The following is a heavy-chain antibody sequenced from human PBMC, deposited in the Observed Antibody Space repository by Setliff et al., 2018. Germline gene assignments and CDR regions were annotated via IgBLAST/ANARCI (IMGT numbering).Heavy chain of an antibody. CDR3: ARGPRITIFGVVSLSLYGMDV. CDR2: INPNSGGT. CDR1: GYTFPGYY. Sequence: ASVKVSCKASGYTFPGYYMHWVRQAPGQGLEWMGWINPNSGGTNYAQKFQGWVTMTRDTSISTAYMELSRLRSDDTAVYYCARGPRITIFGVVSLSLYGMDVWGQGTTVTVSS. J-gene: IGHJ6*02. V-gene: IGHV1-2*04. D-gene: IGHD3-3*01.